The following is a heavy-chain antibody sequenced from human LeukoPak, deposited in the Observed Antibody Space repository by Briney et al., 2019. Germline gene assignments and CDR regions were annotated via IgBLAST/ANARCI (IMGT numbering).Heavy chain of an antibody. CDR1: GGTFSSYA. D-gene: IGHD3-22*01. Sequence: ASVKVSCKASGGTFSSYAISWVRQAPGQGLEWMGWISAYNGNTNYAQKLQGRVTMTTDTSTSTAYMELRSLRSDDTAVYYCARDGDDSSGSTGDYWGQGTLVTVSS. CDR3: ARDGDDSSGSTGDY. V-gene: IGHV1-18*01. J-gene: IGHJ4*02. CDR2: ISAYNGNT.